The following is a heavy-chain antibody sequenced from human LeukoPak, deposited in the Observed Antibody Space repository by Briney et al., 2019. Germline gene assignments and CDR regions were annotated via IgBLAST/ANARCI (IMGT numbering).Heavy chain of an antibody. V-gene: IGHV3-7*01. CDR3: VRDGGTDWYDP. CDR1: GFSLSDYW. CDR2: IKQDGSEK. D-gene: IGHD3-16*01. Sequence: GGSLRLSCAASGFSLSDYWMTWVRQAPGKGLEWVANIKQDGSEKTYVDSVKGRFTISRDNAKNSIFLQMNSLRVEDMAIYYCVRDGGTDWYDPWGQGTLVSVSP. J-gene: IGHJ5*02.